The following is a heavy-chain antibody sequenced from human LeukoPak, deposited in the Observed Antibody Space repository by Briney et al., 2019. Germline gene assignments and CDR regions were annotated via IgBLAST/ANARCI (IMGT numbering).Heavy chain of an antibody. Sequence: ASVKVSCKVSGYTLTELSMHWVRQAPGKGLEWMGGFDPEDGETIYAQKLQGRVTMTTDTSTSTAYMELRSLRSDDTAVYYCARESFLRFGEWPHFDYWGQGTLVTVSS. D-gene: IGHD3-10*01. CDR2: FDPEDGET. V-gene: IGHV1-24*01. CDR3: ARESFLRFGEWPHFDY. CDR1: GYTLTELS. J-gene: IGHJ4*02.